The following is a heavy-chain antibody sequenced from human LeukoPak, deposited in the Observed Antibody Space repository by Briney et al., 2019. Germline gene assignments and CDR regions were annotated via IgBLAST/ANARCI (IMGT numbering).Heavy chain of an antibody. CDR3: ASLFTMVRGVITPTRNWFDP. CDR2: INPNSGGT. Sequence: GASVKVSCKASGYTFTGYYMHWGRQAPGQGLEWMGWINPNSGGTNYAQKFQGRVTMTRDTSISTAYMELSRLRSDDTAVYYCASLFTMVRGVITPTRNWFDPWGQGTLVTVSS. V-gene: IGHV1-2*02. D-gene: IGHD3-10*01. CDR1: GYTFTGYY. J-gene: IGHJ5*02.